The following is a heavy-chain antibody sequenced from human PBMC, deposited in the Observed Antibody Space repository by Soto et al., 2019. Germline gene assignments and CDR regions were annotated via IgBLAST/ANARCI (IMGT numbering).Heavy chain of an antibody. CDR3: AKARDQQWVRLPFDY. CDR1: GFFFSSYT. V-gene: IGHV3-23*01. J-gene: IGHJ4*02. D-gene: IGHD6-19*01. Sequence: EVQLLESGGGLVQPGGSLRLSCVGSGFFFSSYTMTWVRQAPGKGLEWVSSFSATSENTYYADSVRGRFTISRDNSKNTLFLQMNSLTAEDTTMYYCAKARDQQWVRLPFDYWGQGILV. CDR2: FSATSENT.